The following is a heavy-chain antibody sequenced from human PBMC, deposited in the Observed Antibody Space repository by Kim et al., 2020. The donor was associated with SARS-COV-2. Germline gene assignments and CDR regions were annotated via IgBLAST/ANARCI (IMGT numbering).Heavy chain of an antibody. V-gene: IGHV3-48*03. D-gene: IGHD5-12*01. Sequence: GGSLRLSCAASGFTFSDYEMNWVRQAPGKGLEWIASIGSGGAPSYYADPLKGRFIISRDNDEKSLYLQMSSLRVEDTAVYFCVRDTGYSDYTNRGNWFDS. CDR2: IGSGGAPS. CDR1: GFTFSDYE. CDR3: VRDTGYSDYTNRGNWFDS. J-gene: IGHJ5*01.